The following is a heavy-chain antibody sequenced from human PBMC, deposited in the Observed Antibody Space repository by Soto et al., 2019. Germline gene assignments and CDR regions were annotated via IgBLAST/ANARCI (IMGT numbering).Heavy chain of an antibody. D-gene: IGHD3-3*01. J-gene: IGHJ5*02. Sequence: ASVKVSCKASGYSFTTYDISWLRQAPGQGLEWMGRISPYNGNTNYAQNFQDRVTMTADTSSSTAYMELRGLRSDDTAIYYCATSYDSGFDPWGQGTLVTVSS. CDR3: ATSYDSGFDP. CDR2: ISPYNGNT. CDR1: GYSFTTYD. V-gene: IGHV1-18*04.